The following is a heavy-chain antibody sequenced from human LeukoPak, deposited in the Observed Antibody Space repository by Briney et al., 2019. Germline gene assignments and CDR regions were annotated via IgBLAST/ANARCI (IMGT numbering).Heavy chain of an antibody. D-gene: IGHD3-22*01. CDR2: IYYSGST. CDR3: AKDFSVYYYDSRVLDY. J-gene: IGHJ4*02. CDR1: GGSISSSNYY. V-gene: IGHV4-39*02. Sequence: SETLSLTCTVSGGSISSSNYYWGWIRQPPGKGLEWIGTIYYSGSTYYNPSLKSRITISVDTSKNQFSLHLNSVTPEDTAVYYCAKDFSVYYYDSRVLDYWGQGTLVTVSS.